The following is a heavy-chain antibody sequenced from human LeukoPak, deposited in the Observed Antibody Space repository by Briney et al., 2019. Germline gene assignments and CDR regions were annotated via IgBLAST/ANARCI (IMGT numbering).Heavy chain of an antibody. J-gene: IGHJ4*02. CDR2: IRSKANSYAT. V-gene: IGHV3-73*01. Sequence: GGSLRLSCAASGFTFSGSAMHWVRQASGKGLEWVGRIRSKANSYATAYAAPVKGRFTISRDDSKNTAYLQMNSLKTEDTAVYYCTGTVAGTWNFDYWGQGTLVTVSS. CDR1: GFTFSGSA. CDR3: TGTVAGTWNFDY. D-gene: IGHD6-19*01.